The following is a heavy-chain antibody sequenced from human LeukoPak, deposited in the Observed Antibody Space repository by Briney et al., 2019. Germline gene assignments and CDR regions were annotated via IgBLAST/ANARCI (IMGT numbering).Heavy chain of an antibody. Sequence: PGGSLRLSCAASGFTFSSYAMSWVRQAPGKGPEAPGKGLEWVSTISASGHATYYPDSVRGRFTISRDNSKSTLHLQMGSLRAEDSALYYCAKWPEGATPKFHHWGQGTLVTVSS. D-gene: IGHD1-26*01. CDR3: AKWPEGATPKFHH. V-gene: IGHV3-23*01. CDR1: GFTFSSYA. J-gene: IGHJ4*02. CDR2: ISASGHAT.